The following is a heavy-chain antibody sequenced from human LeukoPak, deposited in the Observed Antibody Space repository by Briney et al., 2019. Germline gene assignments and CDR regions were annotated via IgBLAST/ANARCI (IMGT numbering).Heavy chain of an antibody. V-gene: IGHV3-48*03. CDR1: EFTFSSYE. CDR3: ARDRMSSRWGTYYYYMDV. CDR2: ISSSGSTI. D-gene: IGHD6-13*01. Sequence: GSLRLSCAASEFTFSSYEMNWVRQAPGKGLEWISYISSSGSTIYYADSVKGRFTISRDNAKNSLYLLMNSLRAEDTAVYYCARDRMSSRWGTYYYYMDVWGNGTTVSISS. J-gene: IGHJ6*03.